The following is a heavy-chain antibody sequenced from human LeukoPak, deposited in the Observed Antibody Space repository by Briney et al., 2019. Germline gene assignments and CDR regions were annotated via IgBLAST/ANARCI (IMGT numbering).Heavy chain of an antibody. CDR2: ISSSGGST. CDR3: AKVGVRIPIVGATLDY. CDR1: GFTFSSYA. Sequence: PGGSLRLSCAASGFTFSSYAMSWVRQAPGKGLEWVSAISSSGGSTYYADSVKGRFTISRDNSKNTLYLQMNSLRAEDTAVYYCAKVGVRIPIVGATLDYWGQGTLVTVSS. V-gene: IGHV3-23*01. D-gene: IGHD1-26*01. J-gene: IGHJ4*02.